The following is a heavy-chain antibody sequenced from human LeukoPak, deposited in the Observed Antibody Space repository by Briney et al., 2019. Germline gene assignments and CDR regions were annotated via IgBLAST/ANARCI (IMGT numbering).Heavy chain of an antibody. Sequence: VKVSCKASGGTFSSYAISWVRQAPGQGLEWMGRIIPIFGIANYAQKFQGRVTITADKSTSTAYMELSSLRSEDTAVYYCAREVEGDWFDPWGQGTLVTVSS. CDR2: IIPIFGIA. J-gene: IGHJ5*02. V-gene: IGHV1-69*10. CDR3: AREVEGDWFDP. CDR1: GGTFSSYA. D-gene: IGHD1-1*01.